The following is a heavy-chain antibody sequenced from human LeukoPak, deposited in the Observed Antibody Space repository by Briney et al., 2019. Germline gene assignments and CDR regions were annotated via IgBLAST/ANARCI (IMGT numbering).Heavy chain of an antibody. V-gene: IGHV3-30*18. Sequence: GGSLRLSCAASGFTFGSYGMHWVRQAPGKGLEWVAVISYDGSNKYYADSVKGRFTISRDNSKNTLYLQMNSLRAEDTAVYYCAKDRSLTSGDQNYYYYYGMDVWGQGTTVTVSS. J-gene: IGHJ6*02. CDR1: GFTFGSYG. D-gene: IGHD2-21*02. CDR2: ISYDGSNK. CDR3: AKDRSLTSGDQNYYYYYGMDV.